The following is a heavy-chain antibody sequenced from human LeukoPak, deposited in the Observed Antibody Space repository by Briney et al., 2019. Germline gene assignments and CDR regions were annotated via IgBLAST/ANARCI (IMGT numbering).Heavy chain of an antibody. CDR2: VHLDGRT. J-gene: IGHJ4*02. V-gene: IGHV4-4*02. CDR1: VGSDPSTNW. CDR3: AREGGFYRPLDY. Sequence: PSETLSLTCGLSVGSDPSTNWWTWIRQRPGKGLEWIGEVHLDGRTNFNPSLKSRLTMSEDLSENHVYLKLTSVTAADTAVYYCAREGGFYRPLDYSGQGTLVTVSS.